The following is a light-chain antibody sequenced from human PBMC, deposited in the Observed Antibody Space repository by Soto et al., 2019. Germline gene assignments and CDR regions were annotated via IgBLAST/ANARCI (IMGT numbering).Light chain of an antibody. CDR1: QSVSSNY. CDR2: GAS. CDR3: QQYGSSQA. V-gene: IGKV3-20*01. J-gene: IGKJ4*01. Sequence: EIVLTQSPGTLSLSPGERATLSCRASQSVSSNYLAWYQHRPGQAPRLLIYGASSRATGIPDRFSGSGSGTDFTLTISRLEPEDFAVYYCQQYGSSQAFGGGTKVDIK.